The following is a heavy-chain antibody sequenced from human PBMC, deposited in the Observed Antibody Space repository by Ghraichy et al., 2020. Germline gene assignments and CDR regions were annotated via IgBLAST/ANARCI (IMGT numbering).Heavy chain of an antibody. CDR3: AKGGPYSSGWYYAFDI. D-gene: IGHD6-19*01. Sequence: GGSLRLSCAASGFTFSSYGMHWVRQAPGKGLEWVAVISYDGSNKYYADSVKGRFTISRDNSKNTLDLQMNSLRAEDTAVYYCAKGGPYSSGWYYAFDIWGQGTMVTVSS. V-gene: IGHV3-30*18. J-gene: IGHJ3*02. CDR1: GFTFSSYG. CDR2: ISYDGSNK.